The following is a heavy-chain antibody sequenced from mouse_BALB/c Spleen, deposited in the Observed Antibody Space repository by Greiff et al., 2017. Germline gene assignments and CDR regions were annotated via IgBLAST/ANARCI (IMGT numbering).Heavy chain of an antibody. J-gene: IGHJ3*01. Sequence: EVQLQQSGPSLVKPSQTLSLTCSVTGDSITSGYWNWIRKFPGNKLEYMGYISYSGSTYYNPSLKSRISITRDTSKNQYYLQLNSVTTEDTATYYCARDDRDGWPFAYWGQGTLVTVSA. V-gene: IGHV3-8*02. CDR2: ISYSGST. CDR1: GDSITSGY. CDR3: ARDDRDGWPFAY. D-gene: IGHD2-3*01.